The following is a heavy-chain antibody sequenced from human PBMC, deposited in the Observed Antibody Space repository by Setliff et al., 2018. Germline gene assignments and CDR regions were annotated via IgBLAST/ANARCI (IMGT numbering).Heavy chain of an antibody. D-gene: IGHD3-22*01. CDR2: LNDVGHNT. V-gene: IGHV3-23*01. Sequence: PGGSLRLSCAGSGFTFSSHSMSWVRQAPGKGLEWVSGLNDVGHNTYYADSVKGRFTISRDNSKNTLYLQMNSLRPEDSAVYYCAKEDYSDSSGYYYETPWFDPWGQGTLVTVSS. J-gene: IGHJ5*02. CDR3: AKEDYSDSSGYYYETPWFDP. CDR1: GFTFSSHS.